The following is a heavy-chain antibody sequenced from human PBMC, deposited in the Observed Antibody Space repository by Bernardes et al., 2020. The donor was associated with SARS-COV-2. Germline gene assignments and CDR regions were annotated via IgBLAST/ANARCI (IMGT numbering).Heavy chain of an antibody. J-gene: IGHJ4*02. CDR1: GFTFSDYY. CDR3: ARGKRYFDY. CDR2: SSSGGSTM. V-gene: IGHV3-11*01. Sequence: GGSLRLSCAASGFTFSDYYMTWIRQAPGKGLEWVSSSSSGGSTMSYADSVRGRFTISRDNAKNSLSLEMSSLRAEDTAVYYCARGKRYFDYWGQGALVTVSS.